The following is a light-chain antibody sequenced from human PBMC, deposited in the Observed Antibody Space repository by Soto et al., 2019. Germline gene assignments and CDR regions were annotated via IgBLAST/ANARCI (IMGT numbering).Light chain of an antibody. CDR1: QSVSSSY. CDR2: GAS. J-gene: IGKJ2*01. CDR3: QQYATSPNT. Sequence: EIVLTQSPGTLSLSPGERVTLSCRASQSVSSSYLAWYQQKPGQAPRLLIYGASSRATGIPDRFSGSGSGTDFTLTISRLEPEDFAVFYCQQYATSPNTFGQGTKVDIK. V-gene: IGKV3-20*01.